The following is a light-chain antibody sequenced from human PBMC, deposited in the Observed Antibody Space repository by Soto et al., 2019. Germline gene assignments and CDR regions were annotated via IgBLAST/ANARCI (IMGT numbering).Light chain of an antibody. J-gene: IGLJ3*02. CDR1: SSDVGGYSY. V-gene: IGLV2-14*01. CDR3: SSYTSSSTRV. CDR2: EVS. Sequence: QSALTQPASVSGSPGQSITISCTGTSSDVGGYSYVSWYQQHPGKAPKLMIYEVSNRPSGVSNRFSGSKSGNTASLTISGLQAEDEADDYCSSYTSSSTRVFGGGTKLTVL.